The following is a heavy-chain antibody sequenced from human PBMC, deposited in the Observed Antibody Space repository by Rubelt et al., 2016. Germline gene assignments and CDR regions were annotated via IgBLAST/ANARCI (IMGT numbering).Heavy chain of an antibody. D-gene: IGHD2-15*01. J-gene: IGHJ4*02. CDR2: FDPEDGET. Sequence: GLGWMGGFDPEDGETIYAQKFQGRVTMTEDTSTDTAYMELSSLRSEDTAVYYCATGIIRLKPFDYWGQGTLVTVSS. V-gene: IGHV1-24*01. CDR3: ATGIIRLKPFDY.